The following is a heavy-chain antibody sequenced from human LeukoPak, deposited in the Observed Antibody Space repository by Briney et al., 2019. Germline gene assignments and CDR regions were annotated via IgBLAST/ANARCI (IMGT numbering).Heavy chain of an antibody. Sequence: ASVKVSCKTSGYTFTSYYMHWMRQAPGQGFECVGMINPNGGGTSSAQKFQGRVTLTRDMSTSTVCMDLSSLRSEDTAIYYCARRGGCISTSCNLDYWGQGTLVTVSS. CDR2: INPNGGGT. D-gene: IGHD2-2*01. V-gene: IGHV1-46*03. CDR1: GYTFTSYY. CDR3: ARRGGCISTSCNLDY. J-gene: IGHJ4*02.